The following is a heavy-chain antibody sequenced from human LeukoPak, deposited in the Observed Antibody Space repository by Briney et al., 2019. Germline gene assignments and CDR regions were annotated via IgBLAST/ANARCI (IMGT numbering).Heavy chain of an antibody. Sequence: GGSLRLSCADSGFTFSSYAMHWVGQAPGKGLEWVAVISYDGSNKNYVDSVKGRFTISRDNSKNTLYLQMNSLRAEDTAVYYCARDLVGGGFDYWGQGTLVTVSS. D-gene: IGHD3-16*01. CDR2: ISYDGSNK. V-gene: IGHV3-30-3*01. CDR1: GFTFSSYA. CDR3: ARDLVGGGFDY. J-gene: IGHJ4*02.